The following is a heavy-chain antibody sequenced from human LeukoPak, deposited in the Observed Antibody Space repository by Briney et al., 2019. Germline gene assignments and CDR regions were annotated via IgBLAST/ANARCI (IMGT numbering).Heavy chain of an antibody. CDR1: GDSITSGSYY. D-gene: IGHD6-13*01. V-gene: IGHV4-39*01. CDR2: FYFSGLT. J-gene: IGHJ5*02. CDR3: ASTTFPAPGAWFDP. Sequence: SETLSLTCIVSGDSITSGSYYWGWIRQPPGKGLEWIGSFYFSGLTYYNPSLKSRVTISVDTSKNQLSMKLNSVTASDTAVYYCASTTFPAPGAWFDPWGQGTLVTVSS.